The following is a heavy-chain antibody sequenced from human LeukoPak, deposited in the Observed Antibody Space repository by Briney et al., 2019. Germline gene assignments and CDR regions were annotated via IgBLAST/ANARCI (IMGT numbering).Heavy chain of an antibody. J-gene: IGHJ6*04. Sequence: SETLSLTCTVSGGSISSYHWSWIRQPPGKGLEWIGYIYYSGSTNYNPSLKSRVTISVDTSKNQFSLKLSSVTAADTAVYYCAREGQSADYGMDVWGKGTTVTVSS. V-gene: IGHV4-59*01. CDR2: IYYSGST. CDR1: GGSISSYH. CDR3: AREGQSADYGMDV. D-gene: IGHD2-2*01.